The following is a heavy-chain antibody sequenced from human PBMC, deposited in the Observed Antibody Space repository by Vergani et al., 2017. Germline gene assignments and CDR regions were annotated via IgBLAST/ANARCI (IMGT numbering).Heavy chain of an antibody. CDR2: INPNSGGT. J-gene: IGHJ6*02. Sequence: QVQLVQSGAEVKKPGASVKVSCKASGYTFIGYYMHWVRQAPGQGLEWMGWINPNSGGTNYAQKFQGRDTMTRDTSISTAYMELSRLRSDDTAVYYCSCSRSLDYYYGMDVWGQGTTVTVSS. D-gene: IGHD2-15*01. CDR3: SCSRSLDYYYGMDV. CDR1: GYTFIGYY. V-gene: IGHV1-2*02.